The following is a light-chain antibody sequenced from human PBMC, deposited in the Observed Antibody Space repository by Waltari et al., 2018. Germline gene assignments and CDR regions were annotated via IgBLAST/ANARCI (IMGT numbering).Light chain of an antibody. CDR2: AAS. Sequence: DIQMTQSPSSLSASVGDSVTITCRASQNIDNYLNWYQQKSGRAPKLLIYAASTLLSGVPSRFSGSGSGTDFSLTISSLQTEDFATYYCQQSHNGRTFGQGTRVEIK. CDR3: QQSHNGRT. J-gene: IGKJ1*01. CDR1: QNIDNY. V-gene: IGKV1-39*01.